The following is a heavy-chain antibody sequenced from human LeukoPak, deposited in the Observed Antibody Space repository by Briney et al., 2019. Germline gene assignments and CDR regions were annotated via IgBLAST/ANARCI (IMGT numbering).Heavy chain of an antibody. Sequence: GRSLRLSCAASGFTFSSYAMHWVRQAPGKGLEWVAVISYDGSNKYYADSVKGRFTISRDNSKNTLYLQMNSLRAEDTAVYYCAKGNYYGSGSYPHPPDYWGQGTLVTVSS. D-gene: IGHD3-10*01. CDR3: AKGNYYGSGSYPHPPDY. CDR2: ISYDGSNK. CDR1: GFTFSSYA. V-gene: IGHV3-30-3*01. J-gene: IGHJ4*02.